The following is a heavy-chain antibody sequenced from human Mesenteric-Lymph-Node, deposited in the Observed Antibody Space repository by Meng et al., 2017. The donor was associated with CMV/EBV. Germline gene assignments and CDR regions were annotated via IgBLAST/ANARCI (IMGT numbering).Heavy chain of an antibody. Sequence: SETLSLTCTVSGYSISSGYYWGWIRQSPGKGLEWIGSIYHSGSTNYNPSLKSRVTISVDTSKNQFSLRLSSVTAADTAVYYCHYGGNSVDGAFDIWGQGTMVTVSS. J-gene: IGHJ3*02. D-gene: IGHD4-23*01. CDR2: IYHSGST. CDR3: HYGGNSVDGAFDI. CDR1: GYSISSGYY. V-gene: IGHV4-38-2*02.